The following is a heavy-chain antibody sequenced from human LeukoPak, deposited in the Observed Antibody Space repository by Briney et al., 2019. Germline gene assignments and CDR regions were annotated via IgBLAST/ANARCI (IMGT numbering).Heavy chain of an antibody. D-gene: IGHD5-24*01. V-gene: IGHV1-46*01. Sequence: GASVKVSCKASGYTFTSYYMHWVRQAPGRGLEWMGIINPSGGRTSYAQKFQGRVTMTRDMSTSTVYMELSSLRSEDTAVYYCARDDSPNGYSIDYWGQGTLVTVSS. CDR1: GYTFTSYY. CDR3: ARDDSPNGYSIDY. CDR2: INPSGGRT. J-gene: IGHJ4*02.